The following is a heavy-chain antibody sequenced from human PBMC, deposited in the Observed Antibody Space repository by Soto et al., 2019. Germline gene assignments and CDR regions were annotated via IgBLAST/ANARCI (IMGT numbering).Heavy chain of an antibody. J-gene: IGHJ6*03. V-gene: IGHV4-39*01. CDR2: IYYSGST. Sequence: PSETLSLTCTVSGGSISSSSYYWGWIRQPPGKGLEWIGSIYYSGSTYYNPSLKSRVTISVDTSKNQFSLKLSSVTAADTAVYYCSRLSGYYPPRYYYYYYMDVWGKGTTVTVSS. D-gene: IGHD3-3*01. CDR1: GGSISSSSYY. CDR3: SRLSGYYPPRYYYYYYMDV.